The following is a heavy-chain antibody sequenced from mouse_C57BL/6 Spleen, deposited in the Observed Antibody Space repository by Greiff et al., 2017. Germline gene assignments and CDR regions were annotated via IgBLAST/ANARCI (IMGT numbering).Heavy chain of an antibody. V-gene: IGHV1-18*01. D-gene: IGHD2-4*01. CDR3: ARSHYDEGYAMDY. CDR1: GYTFTDYN. Sequence: EVKLMESGPELVKPGASVKIPCKASGYTFTDYNMDWVKQSHGKSLEWIGDINPNNGGTIYNQKFKGKATLTVEKSSSTAYMELRSLTSEDTAVYYCARSHYDEGYAMDYWGQGTSVTVSS. CDR2: INPNNGGT. J-gene: IGHJ4*01.